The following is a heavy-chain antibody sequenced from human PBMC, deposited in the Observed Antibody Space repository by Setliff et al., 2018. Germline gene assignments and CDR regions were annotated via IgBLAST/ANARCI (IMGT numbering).Heavy chain of an antibody. V-gene: IGHV4-39*01. CDR2: MHYGGTT. D-gene: IGHD1-26*01. CDR1: GASINTGTYY. CDR3: ARTGTYRYFDY. J-gene: IGHJ4*02. Sequence: SETLSLTCNVSGASINTGTYYWAWIRQPPGKGLEWIGRMHYGGTTYYNASLKSRVTISVDTSKNQFSLRLNSVTAADTAVYYCARTGTYRYFDYWSQGTLVTVSS.